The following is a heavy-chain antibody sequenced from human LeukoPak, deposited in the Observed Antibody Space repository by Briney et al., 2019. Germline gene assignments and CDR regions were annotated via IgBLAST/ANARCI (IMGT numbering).Heavy chain of an antibody. CDR3: AKGGATVIDF. J-gene: IGHJ4*02. Sequence: GGSLRLSCAASGFTFSNYWMHWVRQGPGKGLVWVSRINSDGSSTTSADSVKGRFTISRDNAKNTLYLQMNSLRAEDTAVYYCAKGGATVIDFWGQGTLVTVSS. CDR2: INSDGSST. V-gene: IGHV3-74*01. CDR1: GFTFSNYW. D-gene: IGHD4-17*01.